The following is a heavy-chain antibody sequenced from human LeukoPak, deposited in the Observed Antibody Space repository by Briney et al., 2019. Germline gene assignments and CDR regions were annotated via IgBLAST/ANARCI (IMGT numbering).Heavy chain of an antibody. CDR1: GFTFTDHY. J-gene: IGHJ4*02. CDR3: ARGNIAVAGFDY. CDR2: IRNRANSYTT. Sequence: GGSLRLSCAASGFTFTDHYMDWVRRAPGKGREWVGRIRNRANSYTTEYAASVKGRFTISRDDSQNSVYLHMNSLKSEDTAVYYCARGNIAVAGFDYWGQGTLVTVSS. D-gene: IGHD6-19*01. V-gene: IGHV3-72*01.